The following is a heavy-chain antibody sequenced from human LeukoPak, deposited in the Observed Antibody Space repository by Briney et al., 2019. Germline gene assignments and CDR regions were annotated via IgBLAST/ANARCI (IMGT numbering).Heavy chain of an antibody. Sequence: GGSLRLSCAASGFTFSSYSMNWVRQAPGKGLEWVSSISSSSSYIYYADSVKGRFTISRDNAKNSLYLQMNSLRAEDTAVYYCASGGSYYGHDAFDIWGQGTMVTVSS. CDR3: ASGGSYYGHDAFDI. J-gene: IGHJ3*02. V-gene: IGHV3-21*01. CDR1: GFTFSSYS. D-gene: IGHD1-26*01. CDR2: ISSSSSYI.